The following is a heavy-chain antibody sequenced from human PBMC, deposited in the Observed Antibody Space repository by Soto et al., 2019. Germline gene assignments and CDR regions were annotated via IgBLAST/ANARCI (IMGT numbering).Heavy chain of an antibody. D-gene: IGHD3-3*01. CDR1: GFTFSSYA. CDR3: ARDNARITIFGVVIIPAYNWFDP. CDR2: ISYERSNK. Sequence: GGSLRLSCAASGFTFSSYAMHWVRQAPGKRLEWVAVISYERSNKYYADSVKGRFTISRDNSKNTLYLQMNSLRAEDAAVYYCARDNARITIFGVVIIPAYNWFDPWGQGTLVTVSS. V-gene: IGHV3-30-3*01. J-gene: IGHJ5*02.